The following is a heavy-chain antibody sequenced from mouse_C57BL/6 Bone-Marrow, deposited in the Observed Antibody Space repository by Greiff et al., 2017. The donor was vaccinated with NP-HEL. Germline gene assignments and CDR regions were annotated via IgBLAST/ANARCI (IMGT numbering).Heavy chain of an antibody. CDR2: IYPGDGDT. J-gene: IGHJ2*01. CDR3: ASNPYYFDS. V-gene: IGHV1-80*01. CDR1: GYAFSSYC. Sequence: QVQLQQSGAELVKPGASVKISCKASGYAFSSYCMNWVKQRPGKGLAWIGQIYPGDGDTNYNGKFKGQATLTEDKSSSTACMQLIRLTSEDSAVYCCASNPYYFDSWGQGTTLTVSS.